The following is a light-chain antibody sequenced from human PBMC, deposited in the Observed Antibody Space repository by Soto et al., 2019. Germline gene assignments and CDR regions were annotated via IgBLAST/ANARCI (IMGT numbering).Light chain of an antibody. V-gene: IGLV2-14*03. Sequence: QSVLTQPASVSESPGQSITISCTGTSSDIGAYNYVSWYQQHPGKAPKLMIYDVTNRPSGVSNRFSGSKSGNTASLTISGLQAEDEADYYCSSYTTSSTLVFGGGTKLTVL. CDR2: DVT. J-gene: IGLJ3*02. CDR1: SSDIGAYNY. CDR3: SSYTTSSTLV.